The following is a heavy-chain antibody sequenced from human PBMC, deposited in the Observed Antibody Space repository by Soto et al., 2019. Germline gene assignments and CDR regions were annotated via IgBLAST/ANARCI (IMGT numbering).Heavy chain of an antibody. CDR2: ISYSGST. CDR3: ARHNYGSGSTYFDY. D-gene: IGHD3-10*01. Sequence: SETLSLTCTVSGGSVSSGSYYWSWIRQPPGKGLEWIGYISYSGSTNYNPSLKSRVTISVDTSKNQFSLKLNSVTAADTAVYYCARHNYGSGSTYFDYWGQRTLVTVSS. J-gene: IGHJ4*02. V-gene: IGHV4-61*01. CDR1: GGSVSSGSYY.